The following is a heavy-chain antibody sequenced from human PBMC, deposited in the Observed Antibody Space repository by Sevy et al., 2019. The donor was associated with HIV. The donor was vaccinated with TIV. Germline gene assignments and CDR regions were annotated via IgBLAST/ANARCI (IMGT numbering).Heavy chain of an antibody. D-gene: IGHD2-15*01. CDR1: GFTFSSYS. V-gene: IGHV3-21*01. CDR2: ISGSSNYI. J-gene: IGHJ6*02. Sequence: GGSLRLSCAASGFTFSSYSMIWVRQAPRKGLEWVSSISGSSNYIYYPDSVKGRFTISRDNAKNSLYLQMNSLRAEDTAVYYCARVTAYCSGGSCYSTMGAHVWGQGTTVTVSS. CDR3: ARVTAYCSGGSCYSTMGAHV.